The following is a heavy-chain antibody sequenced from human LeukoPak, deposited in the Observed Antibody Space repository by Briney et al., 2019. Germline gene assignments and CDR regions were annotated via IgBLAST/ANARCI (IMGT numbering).Heavy chain of an antibody. CDR3: ARDLYSSAWYGIH. J-gene: IGHJ4*02. CDR2: LYSDGDT. CDR1: GFALSTNY. D-gene: IGHD6-19*01. V-gene: IGHV3-53*01. Sequence: GGSLRLSCAASGFALSTNYVGWVRQAPGGGLHWVSLLYSDGDTYYADSVKGRFTISRDTSKNTLYLQMNSLRVDDTAVYYCARDLYSSAWYGIHWGQGTLVTVSS.